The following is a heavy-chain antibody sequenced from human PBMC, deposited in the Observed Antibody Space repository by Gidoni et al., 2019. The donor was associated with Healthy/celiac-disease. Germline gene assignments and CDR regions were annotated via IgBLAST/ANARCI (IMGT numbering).Heavy chain of an antibody. D-gene: IGHD1-1*01. J-gene: IGHJ4*02. V-gene: IGHV3-33*01. CDR3: ARVGPNWNDIDY. Sequence: QVQLVESGGGVVQPGRSLRLSCAASGFAFSSYGMHWVRQAPGKGLGWGAVIWYDGSNKYYADSVKGRFTISRDNSKNTLYLQMNSLRAEDTAVYYCARVGPNWNDIDYWGQGTLVTVSS. CDR2: IWYDGSNK. CDR1: GFAFSSYG.